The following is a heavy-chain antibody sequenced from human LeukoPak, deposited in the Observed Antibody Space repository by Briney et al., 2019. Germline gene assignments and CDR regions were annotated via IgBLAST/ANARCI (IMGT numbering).Heavy chain of an antibody. CDR3: ARALIGYYFDY. Sequence: EGSLRLSCAASGFTFSNYAMNWVRQAPGKGLEWVSVISGSGVSTYYADSVKGQFTISRDNSKNTLYLQMNSLRAENTAVYYCARALIGYYFDYWGQGTLVTVSS. CDR2: ISGSGVST. V-gene: IGHV3-23*01. J-gene: IGHJ4*02. CDR1: GFTFSNYA. D-gene: IGHD2-8*01.